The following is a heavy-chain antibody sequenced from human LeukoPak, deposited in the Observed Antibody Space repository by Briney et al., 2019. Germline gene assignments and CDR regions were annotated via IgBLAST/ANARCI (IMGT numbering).Heavy chain of an antibody. CDR2: IKPDGSAQ. J-gene: IGHJ6*02. Sequence: QPGGSLRLSCAASGFTFSNSWMSWVRQAPGKGLEWVATIKPDGSAQYYVDSVKGRFTISRDNAKNSLFLQINSLRAEDTAVFYCTRDLMDYDVSTGLHHYYMDVWGQGTTVTVSS. V-gene: IGHV3-7*01. CDR1: GFTFSNSW. CDR3: TRDLMDYDVSTGLHHYYMDV. D-gene: IGHD3-9*01.